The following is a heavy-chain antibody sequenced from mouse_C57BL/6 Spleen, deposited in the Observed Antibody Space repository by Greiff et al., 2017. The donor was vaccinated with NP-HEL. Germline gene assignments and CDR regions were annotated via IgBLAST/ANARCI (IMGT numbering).Heavy chain of an antibody. V-gene: IGHV1-59*01. CDR2: IDPSDSYT. J-gene: IGHJ2*01. Sequence: QVQLQQPGAELVRPGTSVKLSCKASGYTFTSYWMHWVKQRPGQGLEWIGVIDPSDSYTNYNQKFKGKATLTVDTSSSTAYMQLSSLTSEDSAVYYCARRGTTVVPYYFDYWGQGTTLTVSS. D-gene: IGHD1-1*01. CDR3: ARRGTTVVPYYFDY. CDR1: GYTFTSYW.